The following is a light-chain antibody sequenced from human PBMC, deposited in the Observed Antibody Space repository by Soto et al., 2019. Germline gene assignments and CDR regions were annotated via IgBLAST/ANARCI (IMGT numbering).Light chain of an antibody. J-gene: IGLJ1*01. CDR2: DVS. V-gene: IGLV2-14*03. CDR1: TSDIGFSYY. Sequence: QSALTQSASVSGSPGQSITISCTGTTSDIGFSYYVSWYQQHPDKAPKLIIYDVSDRPSGVSDRFSGSKSGNTASLTISGPQAEDAADYYCSSYTSSNTYVFGTGTKVTV. CDR3: SSYTSSNTYV.